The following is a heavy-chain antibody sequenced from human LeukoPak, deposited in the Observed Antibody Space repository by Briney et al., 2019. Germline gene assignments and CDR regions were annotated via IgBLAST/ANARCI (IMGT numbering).Heavy chain of an antibody. J-gene: IGHJ4*02. CDR2: IRYDGSNK. CDR1: GFTFSSYG. CDR3: AKGQNYYDSSGYYCYFDY. V-gene: IGHV3-30*02. D-gene: IGHD3-22*01. Sequence: GGSLRLSCAASGFTFSSYGMHWVRQAPGKGLEWVAFIRYDGSNKYYADSVKGRFTISRDNSKNTLYLQMNSLRAEDTAVYYCAKGQNYYDSSGYYCYFDYWGQGTLVTASS.